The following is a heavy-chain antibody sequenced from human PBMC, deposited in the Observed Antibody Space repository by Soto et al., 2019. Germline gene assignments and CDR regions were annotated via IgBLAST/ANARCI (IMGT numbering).Heavy chain of an antibody. CDR1: GYTLTELS. V-gene: IGHV1-24*01. Sequence: ASVKVSCKVSGYTLTELSMHWVRQAPGKGLEWMGGFDPEDGETIYAQKFQGRVTMTEDTSTDTAYMELSSLRSEDTAVYYCAAPKSHIVVVPAAMPVFDYWGQGTLVTVSS. D-gene: IGHD2-2*01. CDR2: FDPEDGET. CDR3: AAPKSHIVVVPAAMPVFDY. J-gene: IGHJ4*02.